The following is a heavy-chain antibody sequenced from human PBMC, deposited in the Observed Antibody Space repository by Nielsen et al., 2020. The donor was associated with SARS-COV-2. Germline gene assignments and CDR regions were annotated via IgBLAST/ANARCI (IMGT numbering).Heavy chain of an antibody. CDR1: GFTFSSYG. CDR2: ISYDGSNK. J-gene: IGHJ6*03. D-gene: IGHD2-15*01. Sequence: GESLKISCAASGFTFSSYGMHWVRQAPGKGLEWVAVISYDGSNKYYADSVKGRFTISRDNSKNTLYLQMNSLRAEDTAVYYCAKDSVVQFSYYYYYYYMDVRGKGTTVTVSS. CDR3: AKDSVVQFSYYYYYYYMDV. V-gene: IGHV3-30*18.